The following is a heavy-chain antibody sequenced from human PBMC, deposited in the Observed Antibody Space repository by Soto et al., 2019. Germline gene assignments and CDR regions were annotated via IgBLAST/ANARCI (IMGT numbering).Heavy chain of an antibody. CDR1: GGSISSYY. J-gene: IGHJ4*02. D-gene: IGHD6-19*01. Sequence: PSETLSLTCTVSGGSISSYYWSWIRQPPGKGLEWIGYIYYSGSTNYNPSLKSRVTISVDTSKNQFSLKLSSVTAADTAVYYCARDFGIAVAGTIWGQGTLVTVSS. CDR2: IYYSGST. CDR3: ARDFGIAVAGTI. V-gene: IGHV4-59*01.